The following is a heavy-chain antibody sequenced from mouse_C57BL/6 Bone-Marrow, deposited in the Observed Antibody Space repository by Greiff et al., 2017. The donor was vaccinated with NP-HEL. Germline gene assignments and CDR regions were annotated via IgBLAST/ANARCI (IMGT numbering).Heavy chain of an antibody. V-gene: IGHV1-63*01. CDR1: GYTFTNYW. Sequence: QVQLKESGAELVRPGTSVKMSCKASGYTFTNYWIGWAKQRPGHGLEWIGDIYPGGGYTNYNEKFKGKATLTADKSSSTAYMQFSSLTSEDSAIYYCARGIYDYDDYAMDYWGQGTSVTVSS. D-gene: IGHD2-4*01. CDR2: IYPGGGYT. J-gene: IGHJ4*01. CDR3: ARGIYDYDDYAMDY.